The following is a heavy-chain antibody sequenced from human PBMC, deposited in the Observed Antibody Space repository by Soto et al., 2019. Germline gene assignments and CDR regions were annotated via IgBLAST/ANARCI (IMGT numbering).Heavy chain of an antibody. D-gene: IGHD6-13*01. CDR3: ARAPSWYIFDY. CDR2: INAANGNT. CDR1: GYTFTTYA. J-gene: IGHJ4*02. V-gene: IGHV1-3*01. Sequence: QVQLVQSGAEVKKPGASVKVSCKASGYTFTTYATHWVRQAPGQRLEWMGWINAANGNTKYSQKCPGRVTITRDTSARTAYMELSSLRSEETAVYYCARAPSWYIFDYWGQGTLVTVSS.